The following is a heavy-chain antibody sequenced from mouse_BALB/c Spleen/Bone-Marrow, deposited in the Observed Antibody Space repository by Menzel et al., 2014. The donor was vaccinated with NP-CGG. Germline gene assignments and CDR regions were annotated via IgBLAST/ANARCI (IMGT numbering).Heavy chain of an antibody. V-gene: IGHV1-80*01. CDR2: IYPGDGDT. Sequence: QVQLKDSGAELVRPGSSVKISCKASGYAFSSYWMNWVKQRPGQGLEWIGQIYPGDGDTNYNGKFKGKATLTADKSSSTAYMQLSSLTSEDSAVYFCAREEGSYDGYSDYWGQGTTLTASS. D-gene: IGHD2-3*01. CDR3: AREEGSYDGYSDY. J-gene: IGHJ2*01. CDR1: GYAFSSYW.